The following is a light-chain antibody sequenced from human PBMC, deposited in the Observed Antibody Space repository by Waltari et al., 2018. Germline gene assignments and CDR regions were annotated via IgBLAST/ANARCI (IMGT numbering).Light chain of an antibody. Sequence: QSALAQPASVSGSPGQSITLSCTGISSDIGGYKYVSWYQQHPGKAPQRLIFNVNNRASGVSTRVSAAKSGNTAYLTISDLQAEDEADYYCSSYTTSSTLELFGGGTRLTVL. CDR2: NVN. CDR3: SSYTTSSTLEL. CDR1: SSDIGGYKY. J-gene: IGLJ3*02. V-gene: IGLV2-14*01.